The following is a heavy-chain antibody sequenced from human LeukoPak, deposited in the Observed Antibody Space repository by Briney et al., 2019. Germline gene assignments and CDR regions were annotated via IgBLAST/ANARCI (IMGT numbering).Heavy chain of an antibody. CDR1: GFTFSSYA. CDR3: AKGHSFITMIGLFDY. V-gene: IGHV3-23*01. D-gene: IGHD3-22*01. J-gene: IGHJ4*02. Sequence: GGSLRLSCAASGFTFSSYAMSWVRQAPGKGLEWVSAISGSGGSTYYADSVKGRFTISRDNSKNTLYLQMNSLRAEDTAVYYCAKGHSFITMIGLFDYWGQGTLVTVFS. CDR2: ISGSGGST.